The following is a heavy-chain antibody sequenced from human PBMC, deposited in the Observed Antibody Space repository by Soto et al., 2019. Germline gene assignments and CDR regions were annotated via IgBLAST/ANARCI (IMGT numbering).Heavy chain of an antibody. J-gene: IGHJ4*02. CDR3: ARESRSWYGSIWDY. V-gene: IGHV4-59*12. Sequence: QVQLQESGPGLVKPSETLSLTCTVSGGSISSYYWSWIRQRPGKGLEWIGYIYFSGGTNYNPALKSRVTISVDTSKNQFSLKLSSVTAADTAVYYCARESRSWYGSIWDYWGQGTLVTVSS. CDR1: GGSISSYY. CDR2: IYFSGGT. D-gene: IGHD6-13*01.